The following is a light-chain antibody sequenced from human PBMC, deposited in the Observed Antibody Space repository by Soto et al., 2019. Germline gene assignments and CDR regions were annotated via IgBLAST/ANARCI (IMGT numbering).Light chain of an antibody. CDR3: LQDYSYPRT. V-gene: IGKV1-6*01. J-gene: IGKJ1*01. CDR2: AAS. Sequence: AIQMTQSPSSLSASVGDRVIITCRASQGIRNELGWYQQKTGKAPKLLIYAASSLQSGVPSRFSGSGSDTDFTLTISSLQPEDFATYYCLQDYSYPRTFGQGTKVEIK. CDR1: QGIRNE.